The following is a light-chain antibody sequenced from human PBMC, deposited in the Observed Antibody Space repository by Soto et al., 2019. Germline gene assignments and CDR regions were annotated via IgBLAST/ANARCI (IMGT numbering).Light chain of an antibody. J-gene: IGKJ1*01. CDR2: GAS. Sequence: EIVLTQSPGTLSMSQGERATLSCRASQSVSSDYLVWYQQKPGQAPRLLIYGASSRATGIPDRFSGSGSGTDFTLTISRLEPEDFAVYYCQQYGSSGTFGQGTKVDI. V-gene: IGKV3-20*01. CDR3: QQYGSSGT. CDR1: QSVSSDY.